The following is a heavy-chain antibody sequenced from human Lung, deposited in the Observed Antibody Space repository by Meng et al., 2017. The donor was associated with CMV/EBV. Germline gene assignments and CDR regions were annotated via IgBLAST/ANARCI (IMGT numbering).Heavy chain of an antibody. J-gene: IGHJ1*01. Sequence: VQLRDSGPALVKPSETLSPTCAVSGDSITNHNWWAWVRQPPGKGLEWIGEIPHRGSSAYNPSLKSRVSMSIDKSKNQFSLKLTSVTAADTAVYHCLRRSGGSVWGQGTLVTASS. V-gene: IGHV4-4*02. CDR1: GDSITNHNW. CDR3: LRRSGGSV. CDR2: IPHRGSS. D-gene: IGHD3-10*01.